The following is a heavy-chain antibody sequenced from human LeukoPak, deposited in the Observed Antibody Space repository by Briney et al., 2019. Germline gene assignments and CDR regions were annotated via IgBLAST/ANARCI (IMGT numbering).Heavy chain of an antibody. Sequence: GGSLRLSCAASGFTFDDYAMHWVRQAPGKGLEWVSLISWDGGSTYYADSVKGRFTISRDNSKNSLYLQMNSLRAEDTALYYCAKDQRPGLYCSSTSCYSPSVSDYWGQGTLVTVSS. CDR1: GFTFDDYA. CDR2: ISWDGGST. V-gene: IGHV3-43D*04. J-gene: IGHJ4*02. D-gene: IGHD2-2*01. CDR3: AKDQRPGLYCSSTSCYSPSVSDY.